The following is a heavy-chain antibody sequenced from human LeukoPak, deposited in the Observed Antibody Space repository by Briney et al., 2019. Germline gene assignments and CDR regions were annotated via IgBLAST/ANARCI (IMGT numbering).Heavy chain of an antibody. Sequence: GRSLRLSCAASGFTFSSYGMHWVRQAPGKGLEWVAVIWYDGSNKYYADSVKGRFTISRDNSKNTLYLQMNSQRAEDTAVYYCARGRRITMVRGVTHFDYWGQGTLVTVSS. CDR2: IWYDGSNK. CDR1: GFTFSSYG. J-gene: IGHJ4*02. V-gene: IGHV3-33*01. CDR3: ARGRRITMVRGVTHFDY. D-gene: IGHD3-10*01.